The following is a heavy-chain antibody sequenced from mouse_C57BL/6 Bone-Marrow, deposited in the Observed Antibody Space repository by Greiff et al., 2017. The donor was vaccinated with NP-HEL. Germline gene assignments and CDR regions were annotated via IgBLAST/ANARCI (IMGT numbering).Heavy chain of an antibody. J-gene: IGHJ2*01. CDR2: IYPGNSDT. D-gene: IGHD2-3*01. Sequence: EVQLQQSGTVLARPGASVKMSCKTSGYTFTSYWMHWVKQRPGQGLAWIGAIYPGNSDTSYNQKFKGKAKLTAVTSASTAYMELSSLTNEDSAVYYCTRLDGYYVSYYFDYWGQGTTLTVSS. CDR3: TRLDGYYVSYYFDY. V-gene: IGHV1-5*01. CDR1: GYTFTSYW.